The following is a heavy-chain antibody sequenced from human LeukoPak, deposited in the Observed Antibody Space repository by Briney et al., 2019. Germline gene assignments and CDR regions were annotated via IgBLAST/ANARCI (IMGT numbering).Heavy chain of an antibody. CDR2: ISTSSSYI. Sequence: GGSLRLSCAASGFTFSTYSMNWVRQAPGKGLEWVSSISTSSSYIDYADSVKGRFTISRDNAKNSPFLQMNSLRAEDTAVYYCARDVGLDYWGQGTLVTVSS. CDR3: ARDVGLDY. V-gene: IGHV3-21*01. CDR1: GFTFSTYS. D-gene: IGHD2-15*01. J-gene: IGHJ4*02.